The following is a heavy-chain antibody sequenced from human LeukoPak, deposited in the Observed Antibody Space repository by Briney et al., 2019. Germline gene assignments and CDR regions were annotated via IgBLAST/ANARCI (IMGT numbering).Heavy chain of an antibody. D-gene: IGHD3-10*01. CDR1: GGSFSGYY. CDR2: INHSGST. Sequence: SETLSLTCAVYGGSFSGYYWSWIRQPPGKGLEWIGEINHSGSTNYSPSLKSRVTISVDTSKNQFSLKLTSVTAADTAVYYCAAPGSYAAGSFYRFDYWGQGTLVTVSS. V-gene: IGHV4-34*01. J-gene: IGHJ4*02. CDR3: AAPGSYAAGSFYRFDY.